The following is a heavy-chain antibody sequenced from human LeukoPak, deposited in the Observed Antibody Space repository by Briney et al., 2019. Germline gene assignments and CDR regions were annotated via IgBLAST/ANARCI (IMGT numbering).Heavy chain of an antibody. Sequence: GGSLSLSCASSGFTISCYTMSWLRLAPGKGLGWVANIKQDGSEKYYVYSVNGRFTISRDNAKNSLYLQMNSLRAEDTDVYFCVRDRSGYRSSWYDGYFDYWGQGTLVSVFS. D-gene: IGHD6-13*01. CDR2: IKQDGSEK. J-gene: IGHJ4*02. CDR1: GFTISCYT. V-gene: IGHV3-7*01. CDR3: VRDRSGYRSSWYDGYFDY.